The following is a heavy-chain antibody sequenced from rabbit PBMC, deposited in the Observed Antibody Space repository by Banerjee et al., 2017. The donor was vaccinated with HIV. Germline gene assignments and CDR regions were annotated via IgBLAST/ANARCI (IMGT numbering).Heavy chain of an antibody. V-gene: IGHV1S40*01. CDR1: GFSFNSSYY. Sequence: QSLEESGGDLVKPGASLTLTCTASGFSFNSSYYMCWVRQAPGKGLEWIACIYGGSHDKTYDANWAKGRFTISKTSSTTVTLQMTSLTAADTATYFCARDLAGVIGWNFNLWGPGTLVTVS. D-gene: IGHD4-1*01. J-gene: IGHJ4*01. CDR2: IYGGSHDKT. CDR3: ARDLAGVIGWNFNL.